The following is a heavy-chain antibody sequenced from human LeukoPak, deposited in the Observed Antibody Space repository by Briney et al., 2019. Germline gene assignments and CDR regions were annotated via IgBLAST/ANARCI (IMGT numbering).Heavy chain of an antibody. Sequence: PGGSLRLSCAASGFTFSDYWMHWVRQTPGEGLVWVSRVNKDGTSTTYADSVKGRFTISRDNAKNTLYLQMNSLRAEDTAVYFCARGLNWNQVGYWGQGALVTVSS. CDR2: VNKDGTST. CDR3: ARGLNWNQVGY. J-gene: IGHJ4*02. V-gene: IGHV3-74*01. D-gene: IGHD1-1*01. CDR1: GFTFSDYW.